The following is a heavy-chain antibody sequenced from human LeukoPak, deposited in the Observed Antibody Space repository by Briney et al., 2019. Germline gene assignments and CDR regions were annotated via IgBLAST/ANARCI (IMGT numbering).Heavy chain of an antibody. V-gene: IGHV3-48*01. CDR3: ARDGWFGDNNWFDP. J-gene: IGHJ5*02. D-gene: IGHD3-10*01. CDR2: ISSASNTI. Sequence: GESLRLSCAASGFTFSSYSMNWVRQAPGKGLEWVSYISSASNTIYYADSVKGRFTISRDNAKNSLYQQMNSLRAEDTAMYYCARDGWFGDNNWFDPWGQGTLVTVSS. CDR1: GFTFSSYS.